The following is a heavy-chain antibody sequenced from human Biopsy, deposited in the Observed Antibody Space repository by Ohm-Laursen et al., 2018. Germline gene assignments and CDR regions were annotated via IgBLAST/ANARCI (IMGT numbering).Heavy chain of an antibody. V-gene: IGHV4-4*07. D-gene: IGHD3-16*01. Sequence: SDTLSLTWPVSGGSIDTQSWTRQPAGKGLEWIGRVDIRGHADYSSSLRSRVTMSADASKNQFSLKLTSVTAADTAVYFCARVKGEWPEYEFDKWGQGILVTVSS. J-gene: IGHJ4*02. CDR1: GGSIDTQS. CDR3: ARVKGEWPEYEFDK. CDR2: VDIRGHA.